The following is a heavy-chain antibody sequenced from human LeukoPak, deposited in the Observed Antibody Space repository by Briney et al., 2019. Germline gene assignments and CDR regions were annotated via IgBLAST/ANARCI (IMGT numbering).Heavy chain of an antibody. CDR3: AVGEYYFDY. CDR2: ISAYNGNT. J-gene: IGHJ4*02. V-gene: IGHV1-18*01. Sequence: ASVTVSCKASGYSFTSCGISWVRQAPGQGLEWMGWISAYNGNTNYAQKLQGRVTMTTDTSTSTAYMELRSLRSTNTAVYYCAVGEYYFDYWSQGTLVTVSS. CDR1: GYSFTSCG. D-gene: IGHD3-16*01.